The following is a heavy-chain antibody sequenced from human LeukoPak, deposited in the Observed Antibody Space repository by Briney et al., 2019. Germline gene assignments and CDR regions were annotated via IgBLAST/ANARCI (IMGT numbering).Heavy chain of an antibody. CDR3: AKPSSGWTSFDY. D-gene: IGHD6-19*01. J-gene: IGHJ4*02. CDR1: GFILRNYA. Sequence: GGSLRLSCEVSGFILRNYAMSWVRQAPGKGLEWVSGISSSGGTTYYADSVKGRFSISRDNSKNTLSLQMNSLRAEDTAVYYCAKPSSGWTSFDYWGLGTLVTVSS. V-gene: IGHV3-23*01. CDR2: ISSSGGTT.